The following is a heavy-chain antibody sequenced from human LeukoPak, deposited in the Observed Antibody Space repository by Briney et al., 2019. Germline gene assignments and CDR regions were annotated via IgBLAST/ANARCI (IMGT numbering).Heavy chain of an antibody. CDR1: GFTFSSYW. CDR3: ARVSYDKPS. CDR2: IKQDGSEK. Sequence: GGSLRLSCVASGFTFSSYWMSWVRQAPGKGLERVANIKQDGSEKYYVDSVKGRFTISRDNAKNSLYLQMNSLRAEDTAVYYCARVSYDKPSLGQGTLVTVSS. D-gene: IGHD3-22*01. J-gene: IGHJ5*02. V-gene: IGHV3-7*01.